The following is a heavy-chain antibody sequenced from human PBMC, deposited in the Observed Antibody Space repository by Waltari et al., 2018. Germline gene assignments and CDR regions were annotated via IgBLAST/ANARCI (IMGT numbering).Heavy chain of an antibody. CDR2: IYYSGIT. CDR1: GDSITRSDYY. Sequence: QLLLQESGPGLVKPSETLSLTCSVSGDSITRSDYYWAWIRQSPGKKLEWIGTIYYSGITYYNPSVDSRVTMSVDTSQNQFSLRLSSVTAADTGAYYCTRRPYSTGWVWFDPWGQGTLVTVSS. CDR3: TRRPYSTGWVWFDP. D-gene: IGHD2-15*01. J-gene: IGHJ5*02. V-gene: IGHV4-39*01.